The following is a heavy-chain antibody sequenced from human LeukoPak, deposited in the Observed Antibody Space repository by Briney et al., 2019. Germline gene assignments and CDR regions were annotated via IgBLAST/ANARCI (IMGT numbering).Heavy chain of an antibody. CDR3: ARVVIDSSGYYYYYYGMDV. V-gene: IGHV4-34*01. D-gene: IGHD3-22*01. CDR1: GGSFSGYY. Sequence: SETLSLTCAVYGGSFSGYYWSWIRQPPGKGLEWIGEINHSGSTNYNPSLKSRVTISVDTSKNQFSLKLSSVTAADTAVYYCARVVIDSSGYYYYYYGMDVWGQGTTVTVSS. J-gene: IGHJ6*02. CDR2: INHSGST.